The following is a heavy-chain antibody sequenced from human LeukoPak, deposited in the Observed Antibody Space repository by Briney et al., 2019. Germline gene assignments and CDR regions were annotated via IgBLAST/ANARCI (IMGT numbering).Heavy chain of an antibody. CDR3: ARDYGSGSYYISDY. CDR1: GYTFTSYG. Sequence: GASVKVSCKASGYTFTSYGISWVRQAPGQGLEWMGWINAGNGNTKYSQKFQGRVTITRDTSASTAYMELSSPRSEDTAVYYCARDYGSGSYYISDYWGQGTLVTVSS. D-gene: IGHD3-10*01. V-gene: IGHV1-3*01. CDR2: INAGNGNT. J-gene: IGHJ4*02.